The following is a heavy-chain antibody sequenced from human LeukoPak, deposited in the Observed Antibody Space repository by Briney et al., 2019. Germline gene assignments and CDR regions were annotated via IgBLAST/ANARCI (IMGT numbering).Heavy chain of an antibody. J-gene: IGHJ6*03. Sequence: GTQRLSCAASGFSFSNYGMNWVRQAPGKGLEWIGSMYYSGSTYYNPSLKSRVTISVDTSKNQFSLKLSSVTAADTAVYYCARHKGVYYYYYYMDVWGKGTTVTISS. V-gene: IGHV4-39*01. CDR3: ARHKGVYYYYYYMDV. CDR2: MYYSGST. D-gene: IGHD2-8*01. CDR1: GFSFSNYG.